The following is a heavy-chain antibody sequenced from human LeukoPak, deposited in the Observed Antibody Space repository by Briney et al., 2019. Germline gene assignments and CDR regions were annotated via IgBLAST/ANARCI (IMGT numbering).Heavy chain of an antibody. J-gene: IGHJ5*02. CDR1: GDSISSYY. V-gene: IGHV4-59*01. CDR3: ARALRQQLVTGWFDP. Sequence: SETLSLTCTVSGDSISSYYWSWIRQPPGGGLEWVGYIYHSGSTNYNPSLKSRVTISVDASKNQFSLKLISVTAADTAVYYCARALRQQLVTGWFDPWGQGTLVTVSS. CDR2: IYHSGST. D-gene: IGHD6-13*01.